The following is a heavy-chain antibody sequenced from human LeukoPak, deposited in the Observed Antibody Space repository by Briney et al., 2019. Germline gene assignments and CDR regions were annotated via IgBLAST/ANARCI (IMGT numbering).Heavy chain of an antibody. Sequence: GGSLRLSCTASGFTFGDYAMSWFRQAPGKGLEWVGFIRSKAYGGTTEYAASVKGRFTISRDDSKSIAYLQMNSLKTEDTAVYYCTRVLTGYSSGWAEGFDYWGQGTLVTVSS. CDR2: IRSKAYGGTT. CDR3: TRVLTGYSSGWAEGFDY. CDR1: GFTFGDYA. D-gene: IGHD6-19*01. J-gene: IGHJ4*02. V-gene: IGHV3-49*03.